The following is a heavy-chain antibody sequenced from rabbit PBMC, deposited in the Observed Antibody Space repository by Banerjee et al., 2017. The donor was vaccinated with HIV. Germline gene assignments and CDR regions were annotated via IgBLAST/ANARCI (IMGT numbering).Heavy chain of an antibody. CDR2: IYAGSTGTT. D-gene: IGHD7-1*01. Sequence: QSLEESGGGLVQPEGSLTLTCTASGFSFSSGYYMCWVRQAPGKGLEWIACIYAGSTGTTHYASWAKGRFTISKASSTTVTLQMTSLTAADTATYFCAREGYGDGTGDYDLWGQGTLVTVS. J-gene: IGHJ3*01. CDR1: GFSFSSGYY. CDR3: AREGYGDGTGDYDL. V-gene: IGHV1S40*01.